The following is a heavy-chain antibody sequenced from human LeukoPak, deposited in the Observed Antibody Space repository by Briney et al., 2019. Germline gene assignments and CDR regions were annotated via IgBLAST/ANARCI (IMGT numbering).Heavy chain of an antibody. V-gene: IGHV4-59*08. CDR1: GGTISGYY. J-gene: IGHJ1*01. CDR3: ARYGSGSYSDDHFQH. CDR2: IYYSGST. D-gene: IGHD3-10*01. Sequence: SETLSLTCTVSGGTISGYYWSWIRQPPGKGLEWIGFIYYSGSTKYNPSLKSRVTISVDTSKNQFSLKLTSVTAADTAVYYCARYGSGSYSDDHFQHWGQGTLVTVSS.